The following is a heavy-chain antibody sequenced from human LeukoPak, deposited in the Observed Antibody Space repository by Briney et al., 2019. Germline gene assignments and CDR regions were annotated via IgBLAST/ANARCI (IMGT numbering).Heavy chain of an antibody. D-gene: IGHD3-22*01. CDR1: GFTFSSYS. CDR3: AKVPGYYYDSSGYSLFDY. Sequence: HPGGSLRLSCAASGFTFSSYSMSWVRQAPGKGLEWVSAISGSGGSTYYADSVKGRFTISRDNSKNTLYLQMNSLRAEDTAVYYCAKVPGYYYDSSGYSLFDYWGQGTLVTVSS. CDR2: ISGSGGST. V-gene: IGHV3-23*01. J-gene: IGHJ4*02.